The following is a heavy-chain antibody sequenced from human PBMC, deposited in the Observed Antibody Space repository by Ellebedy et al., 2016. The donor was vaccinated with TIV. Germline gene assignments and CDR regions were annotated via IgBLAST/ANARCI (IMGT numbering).Heavy chain of an antibody. V-gene: IGHV4-59*01. J-gene: IGHJ4*02. D-gene: IGHD7-27*01. CDR2: IHYSGHT. Sequence: MPSETLTLTCSASYDTISSYYRSWIRQPPGKGLEWFGYIHYSGHTKYNPSLKSRGTISLDTSKNQISLKLSSATAAYTAEYYCATGPNPDFFDYWGRGTLVTVSS. CDR3: ATGPNPDFFDY. CDR1: YDTISSYY.